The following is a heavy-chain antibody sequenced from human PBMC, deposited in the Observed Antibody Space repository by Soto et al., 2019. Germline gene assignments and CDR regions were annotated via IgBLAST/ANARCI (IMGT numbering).Heavy chain of an antibody. D-gene: IGHD2-15*01. CDR3: ARVYCSGGSCYGIDY. CDR2: INPSGGP. CDR1: GDTFTSYY. V-gene: IGHV1-46*01. Sequence: QVQLVQSGAEVKKPGASVKISCKASGDTFTSYYMHWVRQAPGQGLEQMGIINPSGGPSYAQKFQGRVTIPRDTSTSTVYMELSILRSEDTAVYYCARVYCSGGSCYGIDYWGQGTLVTVSS. J-gene: IGHJ4*02.